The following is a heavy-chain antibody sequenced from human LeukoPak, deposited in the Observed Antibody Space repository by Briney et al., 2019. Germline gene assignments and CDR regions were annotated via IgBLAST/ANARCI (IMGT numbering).Heavy chain of an antibody. CDR3: ARAIVVVTAMYRSYYFDY. CDR2: ISSSGSTI. V-gene: IGHV3-11*01. D-gene: IGHD2-21*02. Sequence: GGSLRLSCAASGFTFSDYYMSWIRQAPGKGLEWVSYISSSGSTIYYADSVKGRFTVSRDNAKNSLYLQMNSLRAEDTAVYYCARAIVVVTAMYRSYYFDYWGQGTLVTVSS. J-gene: IGHJ4*02. CDR1: GFTFSDYY.